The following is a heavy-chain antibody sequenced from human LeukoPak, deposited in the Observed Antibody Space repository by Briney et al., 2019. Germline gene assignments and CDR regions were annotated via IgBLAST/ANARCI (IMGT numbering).Heavy chain of an antibody. Sequence: SETLSLTCTVSGGSINSYYWRWIGQAPGKGLEWIACIHYSGRTKYNPSLQSRVTISLDTSHNHFSLQLHSVTAADTAVYYCATLLDYDNSVDSDTFDIWGQGTMLTVSS. CDR3: ATLLDYDNSVDSDTFDI. CDR1: GGSINSYY. D-gene: IGHD3-22*01. CDR2: IHYSGRT. V-gene: IGHV4-59*01. J-gene: IGHJ3*02.